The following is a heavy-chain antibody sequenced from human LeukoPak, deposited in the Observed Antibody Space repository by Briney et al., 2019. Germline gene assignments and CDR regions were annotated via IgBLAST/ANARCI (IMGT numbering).Heavy chain of an antibody. Sequence: GGSLRLPCAASGFTFSSYAMTWVRQAPGKGLEWVSYISSSSSTIYYADSVKGRFTISRDNSKNTLYLQMNSLRAEDTAVYYCATLWFGEPGFAFDIWGQGTMVTVSS. CDR3: ATLWFGEPGFAFDI. J-gene: IGHJ3*02. CDR1: GFTFSSYA. CDR2: ISSSSSTI. D-gene: IGHD3-10*01. V-gene: IGHV3-48*01.